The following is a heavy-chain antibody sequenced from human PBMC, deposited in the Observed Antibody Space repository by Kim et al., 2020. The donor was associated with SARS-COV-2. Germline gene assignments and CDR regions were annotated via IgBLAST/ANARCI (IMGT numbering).Heavy chain of an antibody. J-gene: IGHJ4*02. V-gene: IGHV4-61*01. CDR2: IYYSGST. Sequence: SETLSLTCTVSGGSVSSGSYYWSWIRQPPGKGLEWIGYIYYSGSTNYNPSLKSRVTISVDTSKNQFSLKLSSVTAADTAVYYCARGSGDYGDYFDYWGQGTLVTVPS. D-gene: IGHD4-17*01. CDR1: GGSVSSGSYY. CDR3: ARGSGDYGDYFDY.